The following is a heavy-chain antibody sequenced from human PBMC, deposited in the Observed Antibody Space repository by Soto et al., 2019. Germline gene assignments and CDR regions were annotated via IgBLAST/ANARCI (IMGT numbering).Heavy chain of an antibody. CDR2: ISGAGGAT. D-gene: IGHD2-2*01. CDR1: GFTFSNYA. Sequence: EVQLLEYGGGLVQPGGSLRLSCAASGFTFSNYAMSWVRQAPGKGLEWVSTISGAGGATFYADSVKGRFTISIDNSKSTLLLQLNSLRAEDTAIYYCAKDTETYASVGGDYWVQGTLVTVSS. CDR3: AKDTETYASVGGDY. J-gene: IGHJ4*02. V-gene: IGHV3-23*01.